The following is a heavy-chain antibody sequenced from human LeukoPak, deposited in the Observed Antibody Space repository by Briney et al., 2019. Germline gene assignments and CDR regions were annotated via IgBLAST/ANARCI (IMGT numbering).Heavy chain of an antibody. J-gene: IGHJ4*02. CDR1: GFTFSNYG. CDR2: IRYDGSSQ. Sequence: GRSLRLSCAASGFTFSNYGMHWVRQAPGKGLEWVTFIRYDGSSQFYADSLKGRFTISRDNSKNTLYLQMNSPSAEDTAVYYCVKGKDYYIDYWGQGTPVTVPS. V-gene: IGHV3-30*02. CDR3: VKGKDYYIDY.